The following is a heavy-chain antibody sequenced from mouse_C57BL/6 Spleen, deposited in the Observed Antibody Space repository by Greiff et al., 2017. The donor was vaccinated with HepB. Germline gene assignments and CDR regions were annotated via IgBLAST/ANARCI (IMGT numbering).Heavy chain of an antibody. CDR1: GYSITSGYY. CDR2: ISYDGSN. V-gene: IGHV3-6*01. Sequence: DVKLQESGPGLVKPSQSLSLTCSVTGYSITSGYYWNWIRQFPGNKLEWMGYISYDGSNNYNPSLKNRISITRDTSKNQFFLKLNSVTTEDTATYYCARWSTYFDYWGQGTTLTVSS. J-gene: IGHJ2*01. D-gene: IGHD5-1*01. CDR3: ARWSTYFDY.